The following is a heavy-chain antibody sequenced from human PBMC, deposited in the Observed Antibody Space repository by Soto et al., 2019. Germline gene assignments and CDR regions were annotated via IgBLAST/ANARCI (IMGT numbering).Heavy chain of an antibody. CDR1: GYTFTSYD. CDR3: AREGIAARPDPRRYYYYGMDV. V-gene: IGHV1-8*01. D-gene: IGHD6-6*01. Sequence: ASVKVSCKASGYTFTSYDINWVRQATGQGLEWMGWMNPNSGNTGYAQKFQGRVTMTRNTSISTAYMELSSLRSEDTAVYYCAREGIAARPDPRRYYYYGMDVWGQGTTVTVSS. CDR2: MNPNSGNT. J-gene: IGHJ6*02.